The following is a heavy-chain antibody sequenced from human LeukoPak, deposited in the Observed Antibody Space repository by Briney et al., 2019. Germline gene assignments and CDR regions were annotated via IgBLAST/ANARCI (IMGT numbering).Heavy chain of an antibody. CDR3: ARCSREEDAFDI. V-gene: IGHV1-46*01. Sequence: ASVKVSCKASGYTFTSYYMHWVRQAPGQGLEWMGIINPSGGSTSYAQKFQGRVTMTRDMSTSTVYMELSSLRSEDTAVYYCARCSREEDAFDIWGQGTMVTVSS. CDR2: INPSGGST. D-gene: IGHD3-10*02. J-gene: IGHJ3*02. CDR1: GYTFTSYY.